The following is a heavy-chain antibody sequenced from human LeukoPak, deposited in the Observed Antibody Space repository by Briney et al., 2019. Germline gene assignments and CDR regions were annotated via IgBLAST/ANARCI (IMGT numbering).Heavy chain of an antibody. J-gene: IGHJ4*02. V-gene: IGHV5-51*01. CDR1: GYSFTSYW. Sequence: GESLQISCKASGYSFTSYWIGCVRQMPGKGLEWMGVIYHGDSDTRYSPSFQGQVTISVDKSISTAYLQWSSLKASDTAMYYCATTGPEYSSSWYLHFWGQGTLVTVSS. D-gene: IGHD6-13*01. CDR2: IYHGDSDT. CDR3: ATTGPEYSSSWYLHF.